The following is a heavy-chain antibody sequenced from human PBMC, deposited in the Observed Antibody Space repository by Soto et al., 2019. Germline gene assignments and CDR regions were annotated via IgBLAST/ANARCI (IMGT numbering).Heavy chain of an antibody. CDR2: IWYDGSNK. CDR3: ARGRLGYCSGGSCAKWYFDL. CDR1: GFTFSSYG. Sequence: GGSLRLSCAASGFTFSSYGMHWVRQAPGKGLEWVAVIWYDGSNKYYADSVKGRFTISRDNSKNTLYLQMNSLRAEDTAVYYCARGRLGYCSGGSCAKWYFDLWGRGTLVTVSS. V-gene: IGHV3-33*01. D-gene: IGHD2-15*01. J-gene: IGHJ2*01.